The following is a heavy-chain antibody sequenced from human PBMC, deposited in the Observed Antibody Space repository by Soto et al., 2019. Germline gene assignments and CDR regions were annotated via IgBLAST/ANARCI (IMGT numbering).Heavy chain of an antibody. V-gene: IGHV4-30-4*01. CDR2: IYYSGSR. D-gene: IGHD3-10*01. J-gene: IGHJ4*02. Sequence: QVQLQESGPGLVKPSQTLTLTCTVSGDSISSSEYYWSWSRQPPGKGLEWVGYIYYSGSRYYNPSIRSRVSISLDASKNQCSRGLTSVTDADTALYFCARAKEGEWFEVTYFDYWGQGTLVTVSS. CDR3: ARAKEGEWFEVTYFDY. CDR1: GDSISSSEYY.